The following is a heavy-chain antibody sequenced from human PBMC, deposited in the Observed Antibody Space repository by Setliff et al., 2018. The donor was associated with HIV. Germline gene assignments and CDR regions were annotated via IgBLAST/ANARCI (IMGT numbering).Heavy chain of an antibody. Sequence: GASVKVSCKTSGYSFTDHYIHWVRQAPGQGLEWMGWINPNSGYSTSAQKFQGRVLMSRDTSINTAYMELTRLRSDDTAVFYCARGGYDFRGLDYWGQGTPVTVSS. CDR3: ARGGYDFRGLDY. V-gene: IGHV1-2*02. J-gene: IGHJ4*02. D-gene: IGHD5-12*01. CDR2: INPNSGYS. CDR1: GYSFTDHY.